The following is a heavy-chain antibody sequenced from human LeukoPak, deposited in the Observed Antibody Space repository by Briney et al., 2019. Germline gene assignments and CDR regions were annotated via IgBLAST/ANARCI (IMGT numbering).Heavy chain of an antibody. J-gene: IGHJ6*03. CDR3: ARGDTSTYYYYYMDV. Sequence: GRSLRLSCAASGFTFSSYAMHWVRQAPGKGLEWVAVISYDGSNKYYADSVKGRFTISRDNSKNTLYLQMNSLRSDDTAVYYCARGDTSTYYYYYMDVWGKGTTVTVSS. D-gene: IGHD5-18*01. CDR1: GFTFSSYA. V-gene: IGHV3-30-3*01. CDR2: ISYDGSNK.